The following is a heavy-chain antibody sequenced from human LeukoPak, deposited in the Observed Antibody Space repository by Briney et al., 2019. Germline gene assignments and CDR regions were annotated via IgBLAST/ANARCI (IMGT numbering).Heavy chain of an antibody. V-gene: IGHV3-21*01. CDR2: ISSSSSYI. D-gene: IGHD6-19*01. Sequence: GGSLRLSCAASGFTFSSYSMNWVRQAPGKGLEWGSSISSSSSYIYYADSVKGRFTISRDNAKNSLYLQMNSLRAEDTAVYYCARTRGQQWLPDAFDIWGQGTMVTVSS. CDR1: GFTFSSYS. CDR3: ARTRGQQWLPDAFDI. J-gene: IGHJ3*02.